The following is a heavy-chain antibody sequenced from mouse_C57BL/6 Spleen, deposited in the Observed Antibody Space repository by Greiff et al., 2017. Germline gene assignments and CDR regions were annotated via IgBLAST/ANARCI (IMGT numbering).Heavy chain of an antibody. J-gene: IGHJ2*01. D-gene: IGHD2-14*01. CDR2: ISDGGSYT. CDR1: GFTFSSYA. Sequence: EVLLEQSGGGLVKPGASLKLSCAASGFTFSSYAMPWVRQTPEKGLEWVATISDGGSYTYYPDNVKGRFTISRDNAKNNPYLQMSHLKSEDTAMYYCARENNRNDPLDYWGQGTTLTVAP. V-gene: IGHV5-4*01. CDR3: ARENNRNDPLDY.